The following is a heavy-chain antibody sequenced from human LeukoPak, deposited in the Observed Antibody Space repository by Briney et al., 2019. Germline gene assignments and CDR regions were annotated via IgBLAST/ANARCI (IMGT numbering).Heavy chain of an antibody. V-gene: IGHV5-51*01. CDR2: IFPADSDT. CDR3: ARNDDWRFDY. J-gene: IGHJ4*02. D-gene: IGHD3-9*01. Sequence: GESLKISCQASGYKFTDSWIAWVRQMPGKGLEWMGIIFPADSDTRYSPSLQGLVTISADKSISTAYLQWNSLKASDTAMYYCARNDDWRFDYWGQGTVVTVSS. CDR1: GYKFTDSW.